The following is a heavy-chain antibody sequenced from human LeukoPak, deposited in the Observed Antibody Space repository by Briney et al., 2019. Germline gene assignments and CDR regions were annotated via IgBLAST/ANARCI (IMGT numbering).Heavy chain of an antibody. Sequence: SETLSLTCTVSGGSISSSSYYWGWIRQPPGKGLEWIGSIYYSGSTYYNPSLKSRVTMSVDTSKNQFSLKLSSVTAADTAVYYCAREVVDFWSGYYTGFDPWGQGTLVTVSS. CDR1: GGSISSSSYY. J-gene: IGHJ5*02. D-gene: IGHD3-3*01. CDR2: IYYSGST. CDR3: AREVVDFWSGYYTGFDP. V-gene: IGHV4-39*07.